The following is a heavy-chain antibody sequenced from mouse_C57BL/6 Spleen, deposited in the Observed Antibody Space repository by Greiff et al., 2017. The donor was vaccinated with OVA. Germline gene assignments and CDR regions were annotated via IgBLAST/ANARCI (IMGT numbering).Heavy chain of an antibody. Sequence: EVQLQQSGPELVKPGASVKISCKASGYSFTGYYMYWVKQSPEKSLEWIGEINPSTGGTTYNQKFKAKATLTVDKSSSTAYMQLKSLTSEDSAVYYCARGEANWEDYAMDYWGQGTSVTVSS. D-gene: IGHD4-1*01. J-gene: IGHJ4*01. V-gene: IGHV1-42*01. CDR1: GYSFTGYY. CDR2: INPSTGGT. CDR3: ARGEANWEDYAMDY.